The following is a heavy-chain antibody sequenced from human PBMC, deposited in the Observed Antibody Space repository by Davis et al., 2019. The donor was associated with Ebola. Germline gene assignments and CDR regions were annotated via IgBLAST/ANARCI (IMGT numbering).Heavy chain of an antibody. J-gene: IGHJ4*02. CDR1: GFIVSSKN. D-gene: IGHD2-15*01. CDR2: IYSGGST. CDR3: TKGEPVVADS. V-gene: IGHV3-66*01. Sequence: PGGSLRLSCAASGFIVSSKNMSWVRQAPGKGLEWVSVIYSGGSTFYADSVKGRFTISRDNSKNTLYLQMNSLRAEDTAVYYCTKGEPVVADSWGQGTLVTVSS.